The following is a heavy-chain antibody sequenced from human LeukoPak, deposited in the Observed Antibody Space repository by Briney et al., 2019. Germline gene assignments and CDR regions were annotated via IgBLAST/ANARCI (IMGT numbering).Heavy chain of an antibody. CDR1: GFTFSSYA. J-gene: IGHJ4*02. V-gene: IGHV3-23*01. Sequence: GGSLRLSCAASGFTFSSYAMSWVRQAPGKGLEWASAISGSGGSTYYADSVKGRFTISRDNSKNTLYLQMNSLRAEDTAVYYCAKDSFVVPAASYSDYWGQGTLVTVSS. D-gene: IGHD2-2*01. CDR2: ISGSGGST. CDR3: AKDSFVVPAASYSDY.